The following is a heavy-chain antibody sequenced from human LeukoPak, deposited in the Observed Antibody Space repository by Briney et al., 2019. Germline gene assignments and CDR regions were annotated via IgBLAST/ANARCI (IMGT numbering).Heavy chain of an antibody. V-gene: IGHV4-59*12. Sequence: PSETLSLTCTVSGGSISSYYWSWIRQPPGKGLEWIGYIYYSGSTNYNPSLKSRVTISVDTSKNQFSLKLSSVTAADTAVYYCARRGVTMIVVGPFDYWGQGTLVTVSS. CDR1: GGSISSYY. CDR2: IYYSGST. CDR3: ARRGVTMIVVGPFDY. J-gene: IGHJ4*02. D-gene: IGHD3-22*01.